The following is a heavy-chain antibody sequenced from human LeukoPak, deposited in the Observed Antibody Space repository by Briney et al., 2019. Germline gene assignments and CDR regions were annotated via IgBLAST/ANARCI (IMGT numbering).Heavy chain of an antibody. J-gene: IGHJ4*02. CDR2: IYYTGST. D-gene: IGHD6-13*01. Sequence: SETLSLTCTVSDGSINGYYWSWIRQSPGKGLESLGYIYYTGSTNYNPSLKSRVTMSVDTSRNQFFLKLSSVTAADTAVYYCARDGSSWGNDYWGQGTLVTVSS. CDR3: ARDGSSWGNDY. CDR1: DGSINGYY. V-gene: IGHV4-59*12.